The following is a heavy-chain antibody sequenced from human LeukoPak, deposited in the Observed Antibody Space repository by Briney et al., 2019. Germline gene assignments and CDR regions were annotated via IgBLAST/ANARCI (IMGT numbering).Heavy chain of an antibody. J-gene: IGHJ3*02. CDR3: AKVSTYDYDSSDAFDM. D-gene: IGHD3-22*01. Sequence: PGGSLRLSCAASGFTFSSYSMNWVRQAPGKGLEWVSYISSSSSTIYYADSVKGRFIISRDNAKNSLYLQMNSLRAEDTAVYYCAKVSTYDYDSSDAFDMWGQGTMATVSS. CDR2: ISSSSSTI. V-gene: IGHV3-48*01. CDR1: GFTFSSYS.